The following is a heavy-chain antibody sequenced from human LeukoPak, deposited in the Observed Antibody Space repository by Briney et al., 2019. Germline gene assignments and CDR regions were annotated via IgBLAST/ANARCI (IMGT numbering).Heavy chain of an antibody. Sequence: GGSLRLSCAASGFTVSSNYMSWVRQAPGKGLEWVSVIYSGGSTYYADSVKGRFTISRDNAKNSLYLQMNSLRAEDTAVYYCASGLCSINGCPPEDYWGQGTLVTVSS. CDR3: ASGLCSINGCPPEDY. V-gene: IGHV3-53*01. CDR2: IYSGGST. D-gene: IGHD2-2*01. J-gene: IGHJ4*02. CDR1: GFTVSSNY.